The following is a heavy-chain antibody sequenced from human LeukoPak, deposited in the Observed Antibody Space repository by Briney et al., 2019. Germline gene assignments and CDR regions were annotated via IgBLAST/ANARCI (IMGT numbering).Heavy chain of an antibody. D-gene: IGHD6-19*01. J-gene: IGHJ4*02. V-gene: IGHV3-64*01. CDR3: VRDRGGSGWYYFGL. CDR1: GGSISCYY. Sequence: PSETLSLTCTVSGGSISCYYWSWVRQAPGKGLEYVSTISSNWGSTYYANSVKGRFTISRDDSKNTLYLQMASLRAEDMAVYYCVRDRGGSGWYYFGLWGQGTLVTVSS. CDR2: ISSNWGST.